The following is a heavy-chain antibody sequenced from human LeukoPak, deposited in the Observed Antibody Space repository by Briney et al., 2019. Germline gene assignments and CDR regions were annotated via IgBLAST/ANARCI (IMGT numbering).Heavy chain of an antibody. CDR3: AKPQYGSGSYRRTADYYYYGMDV. CDR1: GFTFDDYA. D-gene: IGHD3-10*01. CDR2: ISWNSGSI. Sequence: GGSLRLSCAASGFTFDDYAMHWVRQAPGKGLEWVSGISWNSGSIGYADSVKGRFTISRDNAKNSLYLQMNSLRAEDTALYYCAKPQYGSGSYRRTADYYYYGMDVWGQGNTVTVSS. V-gene: IGHV3-9*01. J-gene: IGHJ6*02.